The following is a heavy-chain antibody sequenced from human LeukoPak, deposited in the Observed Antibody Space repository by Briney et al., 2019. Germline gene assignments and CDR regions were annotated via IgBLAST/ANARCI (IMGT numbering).Heavy chain of an antibody. J-gene: IGHJ4*02. CDR1: GYSFTTYW. D-gene: IGHD6-13*01. CDR2: FYPADSET. CDR3: ARSPITVAGYFDF. V-gene: IGHV5-51*01. Sequence: GESLKISCKGSGYSFTTYWIAWVRQMPGKGLECLGLFYPADSETRYSPSFQGQVTFSADKSINTAYLHWSSLKASDTAIYYCARSPITVAGYFDFWGQGTLVTVSS.